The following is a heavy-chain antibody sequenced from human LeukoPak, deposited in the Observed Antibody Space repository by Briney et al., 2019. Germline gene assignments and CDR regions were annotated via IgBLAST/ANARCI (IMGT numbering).Heavy chain of an antibody. CDR3: ARGPLIGSAYYYGSGSDYYFDY. J-gene: IGHJ4*02. CDR2: INHSGST. V-gene: IGHV4-34*01. Sequence: SETLSLTCAVYGGSFSGYYWSWIRQPPGKGLEWIGEINHSGSTNYNPSLKSRVTISVDTSKNQFSLKLSSVTAADTAVYYCARGPLIGSAYYYGSGSDYYFDYWGQETLVTVSS. D-gene: IGHD3-10*01. CDR1: GGSFSGYY.